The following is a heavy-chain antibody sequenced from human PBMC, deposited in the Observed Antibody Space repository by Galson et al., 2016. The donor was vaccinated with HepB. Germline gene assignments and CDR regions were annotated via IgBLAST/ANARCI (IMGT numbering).Heavy chain of an antibody. CDR1: GFTVSSSF. V-gene: IGHV3-11*06. Sequence: SLRLSCAASGFTVSSSFLSWVRQAPGKGLEWVSYISGSSSYTNYADSVKGRFTISRDNAKNSLYLQMNSLRGEDTAMYYCARAPTKYHYYYYMDVWGKGTPVTVSS. CDR3: ARAPTKYHYYYYMDV. CDR2: ISGSSSYT. J-gene: IGHJ6*03. D-gene: IGHD6-6*01.